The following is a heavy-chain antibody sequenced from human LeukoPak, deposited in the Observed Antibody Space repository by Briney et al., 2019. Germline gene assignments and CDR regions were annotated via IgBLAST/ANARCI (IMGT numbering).Heavy chain of an antibody. CDR3: VKAKGYGGSRGIPDFDY. D-gene: IGHD4-23*01. Sequence: QPGGSLRLSCAASGFTFSSYAMSWVRQAPGKGLEWVSSISGGGDGAYYADSVKGRFTISSDSSKNTLYLQMNGLRAEDTAVYYCVKAKGYGGSRGIPDFDYWGQGTLVTVSS. V-gene: IGHV3-23*01. J-gene: IGHJ4*02. CDR1: GFTFSSYA. CDR2: ISGGGDGA.